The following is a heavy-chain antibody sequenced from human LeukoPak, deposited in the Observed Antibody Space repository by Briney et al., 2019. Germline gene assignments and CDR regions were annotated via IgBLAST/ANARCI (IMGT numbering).Heavy chain of an antibody. V-gene: IGHV4-61*01. CDR3: ARGKGSGCDFGY. D-gene: IGHD6-19*01. CDR1: GGSVNSGNYY. Sequence: SETLSLTCTVSGGSVNSGNYYWNWIRQPPGKGLEWIGSIYYSGSTKYNPSLKSRVTISVDTSKNQFSLKLSSVTATDTAVYYCARGKGSGCDFGYWGQGTLVTVSS. CDR2: IYYSGST. J-gene: IGHJ4*02.